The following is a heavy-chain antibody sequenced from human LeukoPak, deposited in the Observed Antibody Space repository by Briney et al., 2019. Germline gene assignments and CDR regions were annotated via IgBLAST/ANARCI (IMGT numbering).Heavy chain of an antibody. D-gene: IGHD3-22*01. Sequence: PGGSLRLSCAASGFTFRSYSMNWVRQAPGKGLEWVSSISSSSSYIYYADSAKGRFAISRDNAKNSLYLQMNSLRAEDTAVYYCARAPYYYDSSGWFDYWGQGTLVTVSS. CDR2: ISSSSSYI. CDR1: GFTFRSYS. J-gene: IGHJ4*02. V-gene: IGHV3-21*01. CDR3: ARAPYYYDSSGWFDY.